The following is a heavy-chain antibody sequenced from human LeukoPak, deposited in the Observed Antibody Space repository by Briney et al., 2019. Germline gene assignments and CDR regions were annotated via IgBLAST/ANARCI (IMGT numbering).Heavy chain of an antibody. CDR1: GGSISSYY. CDR3: AREAGGPYY. Sequence: SETLSLTCTVSGGSISSYYWSWIRQPPGKGLEWIGYIYYSGSTNYNPSLKSRVTISVDTSKNQFSLKLSSVTAADTAVYYCAREAGGPYYWGQGTLVTVSS. V-gene: IGHV4-59*01. CDR2: IYYSGST. J-gene: IGHJ4*02.